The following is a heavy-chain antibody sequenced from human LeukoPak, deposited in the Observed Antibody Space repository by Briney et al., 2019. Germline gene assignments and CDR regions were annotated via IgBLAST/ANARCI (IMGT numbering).Heavy chain of an antibody. D-gene: IGHD4-11*01. CDR1: GGSFSSDNNY. CDR2: IYHSGNT. J-gene: IGHJ6*02. V-gene: IGHV4-61*01. CDR3: AREWDYTDQPSYGFDI. Sequence: PSETLSLTCTVSGGSFSSDNNYWTWIRQPPGKGLEWIGYIYHSGNTKYNPSLRSRVTISVDTSKNQFSLRLNSVTAADTAVYYCAREWDYTDQPSYGFDIWGQGTTVSVSS.